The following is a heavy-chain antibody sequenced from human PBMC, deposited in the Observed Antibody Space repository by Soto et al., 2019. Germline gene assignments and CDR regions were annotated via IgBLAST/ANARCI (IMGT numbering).Heavy chain of an antibody. D-gene: IGHD3-10*01. CDR1: GYTFTSYY. CDR2: INPSGGST. Sequence: GASVKVSCKASGYTFTSYYMHWVRQAPGQGLEWMGIINPSGGSTSYAQKFQGRVTMTRDTSTSTVYMELSSLRSEDTAVYYCARVGEPKLYYYYYMDVWGKGTTVTVSS. CDR3: ARVGEPKLYYYYYMDV. V-gene: IGHV1-46*03. J-gene: IGHJ6*03.